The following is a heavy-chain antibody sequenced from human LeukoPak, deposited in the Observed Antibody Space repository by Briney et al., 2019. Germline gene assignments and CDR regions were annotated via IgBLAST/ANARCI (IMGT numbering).Heavy chain of an antibody. CDR2: IYYTGTT. CDR3: ARDGGFEELFSYDY. J-gene: IGHJ4*02. D-gene: IGHD3-10*01. Sequence: SETLSLTCTVSGGSISSNTYYWGWIRQPPGKGLEWIGSIYYTGTTYYNPSLKSRVTISLDTSKNQFSLKLSSVTAADTAVYYCARDGGFEELFSYDYWGQGTLVTASS. V-gene: IGHV4-39*07. CDR1: GGSISSNTYY.